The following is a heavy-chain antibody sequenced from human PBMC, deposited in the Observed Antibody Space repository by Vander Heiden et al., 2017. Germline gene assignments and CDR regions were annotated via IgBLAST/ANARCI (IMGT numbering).Heavy chain of an antibody. Sequence: EVQLVESGGGLVQPGGSLRPSCAASGFTFSSYWMSWVRQAPGKGLEWVANIKQDGSEKYYVDSVKGRFTISRDNAKNSLYLQMNSLRAEDTAVYYCARGTYYYDSSGYYYFDYWGQGTLVTVSS. CDR2: IKQDGSEK. CDR3: ARGTYYYDSSGYYYFDY. J-gene: IGHJ4*02. V-gene: IGHV3-7*01. CDR1: GFTFSSYW. D-gene: IGHD3-22*01.